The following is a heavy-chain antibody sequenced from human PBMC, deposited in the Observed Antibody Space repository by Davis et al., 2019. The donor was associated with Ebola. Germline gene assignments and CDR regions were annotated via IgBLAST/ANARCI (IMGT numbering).Heavy chain of an antibody. D-gene: IGHD1-26*01. Sequence: FTSTRDISKNTLYLQMNSLRAEDTAVYYCAKQGGATLGDLDYWGQGTLVTVSA. V-gene: IGHV3-33*06. CDR3: AKQGGATLGDLDY. J-gene: IGHJ4*02.